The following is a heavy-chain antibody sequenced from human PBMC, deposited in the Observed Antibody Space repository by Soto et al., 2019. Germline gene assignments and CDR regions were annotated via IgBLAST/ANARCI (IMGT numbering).Heavy chain of an antibody. CDR2: INSDGSST. CDR3: ARCPYSSGRAGRHYYYYYGMDV. J-gene: IGHJ6*02. Sequence: GSLRLSCAASGFTFSSYWMHWVRQAPGKGLVWVSRINSDGSSTSYADSVKGRFTISRDNAKNTLYLQMNSLRAEDTAVYYCARCPYSSGRAGRHYYYYYGMDVWGQGTTVTAP. CDR1: GFTFSSYW. V-gene: IGHV3-74*01. D-gene: IGHD6-19*01.